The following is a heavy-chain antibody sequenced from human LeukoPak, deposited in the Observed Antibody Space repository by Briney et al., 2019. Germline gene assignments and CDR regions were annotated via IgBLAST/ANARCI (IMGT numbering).Heavy chain of an antibody. J-gene: IGHJ4*02. CDR2: IRYDGSNK. D-gene: IGHD3-10*01. V-gene: IGHV3-30*02. CDR1: GFTFSSYG. Sequence: GGSLRLSCAVSGFTFSSYGMHWVRQAPGKGLEWVAFIRYDGSNKYYADSVKGRFTISRDNSKNTLYLQMNSLRAEDTAVYYCAKITMVRGVIMDPNDYWGQGTLVTVSS. CDR3: AKITMVRGVIMDPNDY.